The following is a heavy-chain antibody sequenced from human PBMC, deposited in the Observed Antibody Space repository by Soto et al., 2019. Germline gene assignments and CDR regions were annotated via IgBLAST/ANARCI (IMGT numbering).Heavy chain of an antibody. J-gene: IGHJ4*02. Sequence: EVQLVESGGGLVQPGGSLRLSCAASGFTFNNYWMHWVRQAPGKGLVWVSRINGDGTGTNYADSVKGQFTISRDNAKNTLYLQMNSLRAEDTAVYYCGRGASGSYRLDYWGQGTLVTVSS. CDR3: GRGASGSYRLDY. D-gene: IGHD3-10*01. CDR1: GFTFNNYW. CDR2: INGDGTGT. V-gene: IGHV3-74*01.